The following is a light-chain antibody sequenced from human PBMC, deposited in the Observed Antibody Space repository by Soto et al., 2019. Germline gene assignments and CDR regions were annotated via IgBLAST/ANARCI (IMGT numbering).Light chain of an antibody. CDR1: QSVSSAY. CDR2: AAS. CDR3: QQANSFPFT. Sequence: EIVLTQSPGTLSLSPGERATLSCRASQSVSSAYLAWYQHKPGQPPTLLIYAASSRVTGIPDRFSGSGSGTDFTLTISSLQPEDFATYYCQQANSFPFTFGGGTKVEIK. J-gene: IGKJ4*01. V-gene: IGKV3-20*01.